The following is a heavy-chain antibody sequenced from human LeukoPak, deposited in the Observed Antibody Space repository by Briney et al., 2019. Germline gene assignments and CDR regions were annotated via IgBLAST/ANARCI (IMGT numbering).Heavy chain of an antibody. Sequence: GGSLRLSCEASGFIFRTYGMAWVRQAPGKGLEWVSGITGSSTWTYYADSVKGRFTISRDNSKNTLHLQMNSLRAEDTAIYYCARELVSLGTGYFDLWGRGTLVTVSS. CDR2: ITGSSTWT. D-gene: IGHD7-27*01. CDR3: ARELVSLGTGYFDL. J-gene: IGHJ2*01. CDR1: GFIFRTYG. V-gene: IGHV3-23*01.